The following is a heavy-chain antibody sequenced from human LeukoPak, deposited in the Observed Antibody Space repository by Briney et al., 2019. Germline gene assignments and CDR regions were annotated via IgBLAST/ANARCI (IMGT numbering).Heavy chain of an antibody. CDR2: IKQDGSEK. D-gene: IGHD5-12*01. V-gene: IGHV3-7*01. CDR3: ARDDDGWLRYFDY. J-gene: IGHJ4*02. CDR1: GFTFSSYW. Sequence: GGSLRLSCAASGFTFSSYWMSWVRQAPGRGLEWVANIKQDGSEKYYVDSVKGRFTISRDNAKNSLYLQMNSLRAEDTAVYYCARDDDGWLRYFDYWGQGTLVTVSS.